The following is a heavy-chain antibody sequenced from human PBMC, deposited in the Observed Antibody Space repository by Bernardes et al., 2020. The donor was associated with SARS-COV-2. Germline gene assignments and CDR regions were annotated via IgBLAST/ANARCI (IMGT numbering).Heavy chain of an antibody. D-gene: IGHD6-6*01. J-gene: IGHJ2*01. V-gene: IGHV1-18*01. Sequence: ASVKVSCKASGYTFNSYGITWVRQAPGQGLEWMGWTSADSGDTNYAQKLRGRVTMTTDTSTSTAYMDLRSLRSDDTAVYYCARVRYSSSSHWDFDLWGRGTLVIVSS. CDR2: TSADSGDT. CDR3: ARVRYSSSSHWDFDL. CDR1: GYTFNSYG.